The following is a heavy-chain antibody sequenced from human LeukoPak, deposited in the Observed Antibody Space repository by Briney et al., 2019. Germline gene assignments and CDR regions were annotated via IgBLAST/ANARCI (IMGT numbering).Heavy chain of an antibody. D-gene: IGHD1-26*01. CDR3: AKDTNPYSGATTGEFDY. CDR2: ISWNSGSI. J-gene: IGHJ4*02. Sequence: AGGSLRLSCAASGFNFSNYWMSWVRQAPGKGLEWVSGISWNSGSIVYADCVKGRFTISRDNAKNSLYLQMNSLRAEDTALYYCAKDTNPYSGATTGEFDYWGQGTLVTVSS. V-gene: IGHV3-9*01. CDR1: GFNFSNYW.